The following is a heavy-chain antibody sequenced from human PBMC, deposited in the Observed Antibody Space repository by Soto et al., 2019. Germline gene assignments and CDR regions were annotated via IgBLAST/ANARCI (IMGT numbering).Heavy chain of an antibody. CDR2: IYYSGST. CDR3: AGCIAAAGTCEVFDY. V-gene: IGHV4-59*01. CDR1: VGPISSYY. D-gene: IGHD6-13*01. Sequence: SETLSLTGTVSVGPISSYYWSWIRQPPGKGLEWIGYIYYSGSTNYNPSLKSRVTISVDTSKNQFSLKLSSVTAADTAVYYCAGCIAAAGTCEVFDYWGQGTLVTVSS. J-gene: IGHJ4*02.